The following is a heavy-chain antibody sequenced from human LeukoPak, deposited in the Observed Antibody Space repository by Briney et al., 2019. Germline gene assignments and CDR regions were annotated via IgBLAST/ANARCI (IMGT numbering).Heavy chain of an antibody. CDR2: ISYDGSTK. Sequence: QPGGSLRLSCAASGFTFFEYSMHWVRQAPGKGLEWVALISYDGSTKYYADSVKGRFTISKDNSKNTLYLQMNSLRVEDTAAYYCAASSDYYSFEYWGQGTLVTVSS. J-gene: IGHJ4*02. CDR1: GFTFFEYS. D-gene: IGHD3-22*01. V-gene: IGHV3-30*03. CDR3: AASSDYYSFEY.